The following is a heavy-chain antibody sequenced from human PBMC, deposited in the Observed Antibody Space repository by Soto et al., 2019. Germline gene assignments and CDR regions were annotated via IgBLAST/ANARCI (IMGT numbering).Heavy chain of an antibody. D-gene: IGHD3-3*01. Sequence: GGSLRLSCAASGFTFSSYSMNWVRQAPGKGLEWVSYISSSSSTIYYADSVKGRFTISRDNAKNSLYLQMNSLRDEDTAVYYCAREVTFYDFWSGYNTQSYYGMDVWGQGTTVTVS. V-gene: IGHV3-48*02. CDR3: AREVTFYDFWSGYNTQSYYGMDV. J-gene: IGHJ6*02. CDR1: GFTFSSYS. CDR2: ISSSSSTI.